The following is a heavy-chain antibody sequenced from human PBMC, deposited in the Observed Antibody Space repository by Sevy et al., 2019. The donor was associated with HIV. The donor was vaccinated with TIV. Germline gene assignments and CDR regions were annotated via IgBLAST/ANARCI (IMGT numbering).Heavy chain of an antibody. V-gene: IGHV3-23*01. CDR2: ISGSGGST. Sequence: GGSLRLSCAASGFTFSSYAMSWVRQAPGKGLEWVSAISGSGGSTYYADSVKGRFTISRDNSKNTLYLQMNSLGAEDTAVYYCAKDPLYYDFWSGYYTYYYGMDVWGQGTTVTVSS. J-gene: IGHJ6*02. CDR1: GFTFSSYA. D-gene: IGHD3-3*01. CDR3: AKDPLYYDFWSGYYTYYYGMDV.